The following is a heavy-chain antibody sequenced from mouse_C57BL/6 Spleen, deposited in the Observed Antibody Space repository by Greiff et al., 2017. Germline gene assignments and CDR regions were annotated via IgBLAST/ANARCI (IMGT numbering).Heavy chain of an antibody. J-gene: IGHJ1*03. V-gene: IGHV1-80*01. CDR2: IYPGDGDT. D-gene: IGHD1-1*01. CDR1: GSAFSSYW. Sequence: QVQLQQSGAELVKPGASVKISCKASGSAFSSYWMNWVKQRPGKGLEWIGQIYPGDGDTNYHGKFKGKATLTADKSSSTAYMQLSSLTSEDSAVYFCARGYDSSWTYWDFDVGGTGTTVTVSS. CDR3: ARGYDSSWTYWDFDV.